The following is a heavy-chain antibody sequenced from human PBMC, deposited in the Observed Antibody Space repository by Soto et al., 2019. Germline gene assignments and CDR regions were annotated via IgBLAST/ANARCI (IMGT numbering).Heavy chain of an antibody. J-gene: IGHJ5*02. Sequence: ASVKVSCKASGGTFSSYAISWVRQAPGQGLEWMGGIIPIFGTANYAQKFQGRVTMTEDTSTDTAYMELSSLRSEDTAVYYCATLSNDFWSGPNNWFDPWGQGTLVTVSS. CDR1: GGTFSSYA. CDR3: ATLSNDFWSGPNNWFDP. CDR2: IIPIFGTA. D-gene: IGHD3-3*01. V-gene: IGHV1-69*06.